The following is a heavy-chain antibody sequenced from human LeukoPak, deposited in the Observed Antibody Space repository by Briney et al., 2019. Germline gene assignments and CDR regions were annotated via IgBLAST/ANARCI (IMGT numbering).Heavy chain of an antibody. Sequence: ASVKVSCKTSGGTFSSYAISWVRQAPGQGLEWMGGIIPIFGSANYAQKFQGRVTITRNTSISTAYMELSSLRSEDTAVYYCARALPRRPLNYYYYMDVWGKGTTVTVSS. CDR3: ARALPRRPLNYYYYMDV. V-gene: IGHV1-69*05. CDR2: IIPIFGSA. J-gene: IGHJ6*03. CDR1: GGTFSSYA.